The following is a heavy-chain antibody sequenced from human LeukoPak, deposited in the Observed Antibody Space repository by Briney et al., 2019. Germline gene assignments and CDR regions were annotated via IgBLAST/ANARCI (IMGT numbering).Heavy chain of an antibody. CDR2: IGVYNGNT. Sequence: ASVKVSCKASGYIFTSYGISWVRQAPGQGLEGMGWIGVYNGNTNYPQRLQGRVTMTTDTSTTTAYMELRSLRSDDTAVYYCARDINGYYYDSHGYYPTDLWGQGTLVTVSS. CDR1: GYIFTSYG. D-gene: IGHD3-22*01. V-gene: IGHV1-18*01. CDR3: ARDINGYYYDSHGYYPTDL. J-gene: IGHJ5*02.